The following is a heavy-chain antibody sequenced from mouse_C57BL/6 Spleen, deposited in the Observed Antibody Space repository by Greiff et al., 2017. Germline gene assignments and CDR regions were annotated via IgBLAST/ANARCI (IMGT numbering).Heavy chain of an antibody. V-gene: IGHV1-78*01. CDR1: GYTFTDHT. CDR2: IYPRDGST. J-gene: IGHJ2*01. D-gene: IGHD1-1*01. CDR3: ARHYGSSCGFDD. Sequence: QVQLQQSDAELVKPGASVKISCKVSGYTFTDHTIPWMKQRPEQGLEWSGYIYPRDGSTKYTEKFKGKATLTADKSSSTAYLQLNSLTSEDSAVYFCARHYGSSCGFDDWGQGTTLTVSS.